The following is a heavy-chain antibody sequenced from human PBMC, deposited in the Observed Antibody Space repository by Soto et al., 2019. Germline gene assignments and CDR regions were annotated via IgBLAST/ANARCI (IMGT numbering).Heavy chain of an antibody. D-gene: IGHD2-8*01. Sequence: GASVKVSCKASGYTFTSYAMHWVRQAPGQRLEWMGWINAGNGNTKYSQKFQGRVTITRDTSASTAYMELSSLRSVDTAVYYCARFRSGVFGGIDYWGQGTLVGVSS. CDR1: GYTFTSYA. CDR2: INAGNGNT. V-gene: IGHV1-3*01. J-gene: IGHJ4*02. CDR3: ARFRSGVFGGIDY.